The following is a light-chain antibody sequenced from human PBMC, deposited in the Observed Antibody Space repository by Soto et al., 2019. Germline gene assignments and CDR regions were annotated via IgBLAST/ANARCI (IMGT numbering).Light chain of an antibody. J-gene: IGLJ2*01. CDR3: TPTDDRLTGPV. V-gene: IGLV1-47*02. CDR2: NND. CDR1: SSNIETNL. Sequence: QSVLTQPPSASGTPGQRVTISCSGSSSNIETNLVHWYQHLPGASPRLLIYNNDQRPSGVPDRFSASKSGTSASLAIRGLRSEDDADYYCTPTDDRLTGPVFGGGTKGTLL.